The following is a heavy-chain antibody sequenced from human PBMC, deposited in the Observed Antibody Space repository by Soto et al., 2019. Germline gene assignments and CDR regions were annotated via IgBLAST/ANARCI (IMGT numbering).Heavy chain of an antibody. V-gene: IGHV3-30*18. D-gene: IGHD1-26*01. Sequence: RGSLRLSXAASGFTFSSYGMHWVRQAPGKGLEWVAVISYDGSNEYYADSVKGRFTISRDNSKNTLYLQMNSLRAEDTAVYYCAKVWYCGSYYDYFDYWGQGTLVTVSS. CDR1: GFTFSSYG. J-gene: IGHJ4*02. CDR2: ISYDGSNE. CDR3: AKVWYCGSYYDYFDY.